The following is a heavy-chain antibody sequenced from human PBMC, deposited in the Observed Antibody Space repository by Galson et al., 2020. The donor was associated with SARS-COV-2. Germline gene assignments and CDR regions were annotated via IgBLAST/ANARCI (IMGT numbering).Heavy chain of an antibody. CDR1: GGSIKSRSYY. J-gene: IGHJ4*02. D-gene: IGHD4-17*01. CDR3: ARRGGTVACFC. Sequence: SETLSLTCSVSGGSIKSRSYYWGWIRQPPGKGLEWIASVLSTGSTAYNPSLKSRVTISVDTSKNQLSLRVTSVTAADAAVYYCARRGGTVACFCWGQGALCSVAS. V-gene: IGHV4-39*01. CDR2: VLSTGST.